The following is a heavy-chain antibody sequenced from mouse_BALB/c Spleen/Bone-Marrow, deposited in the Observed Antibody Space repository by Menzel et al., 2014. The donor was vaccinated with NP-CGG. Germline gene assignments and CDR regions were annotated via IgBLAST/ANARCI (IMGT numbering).Heavy chain of an antibody. D-gene: IGHD1-2*01. V-gene: IGHV1S56*01. Sequence: QVQLQQSGPELVKPGASVRISCKASGYTLTSYYIHWVKQRPGQGLEWIGWIYPGNVNTKYNEKFKGKATLTADKSSSTAYMQLSGLTSEDSAVYFCARERGTTAYFDYWGQGTTLTVSS. CDR3: ARERGTTAYFDY. J-gene: IGHJ2*01. CDR2: IYPGNVNT. CDR1: GYTLTSYY.